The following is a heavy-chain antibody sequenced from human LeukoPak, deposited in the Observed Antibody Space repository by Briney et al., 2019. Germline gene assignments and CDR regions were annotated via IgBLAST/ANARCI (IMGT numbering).Heavy chain of an antibody. D-gene: IGHD2-21*02. CDR1: GGSTNRSYYY. V-gene: IGHV4-39*01. CDR2: IYYSGNT. CDR3: ARLMTVVTSEY. J-gene: IGHJ4*02. Sequence: PSETLSLTCTVSGGSTNRSYYYWGWIRQPPGKGLEWIGSIYYSGNTYYNPSLKSRVTISVDTSKNQFSLKLSSVTAADTAVYYCARLMTVVTSEYWGQGTLVTVSS.